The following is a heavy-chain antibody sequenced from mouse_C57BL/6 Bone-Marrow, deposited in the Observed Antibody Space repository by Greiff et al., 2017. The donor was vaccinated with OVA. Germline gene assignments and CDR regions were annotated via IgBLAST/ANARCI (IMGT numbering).Heavy chain of an antibody. D-gene: IGHD3-2*02. CDR2: ISDGGSYT. CDR1: GFTFSSYA. CDR3: ARVGGTAQAPYAMDY. V-gene: IGHV5-4*03. J-gene: IGHJ4*01. Sequence: EVMLVESGGGLVKPGGSLKLSCAASGFTFSSYAMSWVRQTPEKRLEWVATISDGGSYTYYPDNVKGRFTISRDNAKNNLYLQMSHLKSEDTAMYYCARVGGTAQAPYAMDYWGQGTSVTVSS.